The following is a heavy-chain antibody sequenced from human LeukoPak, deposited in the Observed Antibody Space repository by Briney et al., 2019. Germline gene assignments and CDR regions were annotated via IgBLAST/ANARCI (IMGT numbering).Heavy chain of an antibody. J-gene: IGHJ2*01. CDR3: ARRETYYDSSGYYFRGYWYFDL. CDR1: GNTFTNYW. D-gene: IGHD3-22*01. CDR2: IYPGDSDT. Sequence: GESLKISCKGSGNTFTNYWIGWVRQLPGKGLEWMGIIYPGDSDTRYSPSFQGQVTISADKSISTAYLQWSSLKASDAAMYYCARRETYYDSSGYYFRGYWYFDLWGRGTLVTVSS. V-gene: IGHV5-51*01.